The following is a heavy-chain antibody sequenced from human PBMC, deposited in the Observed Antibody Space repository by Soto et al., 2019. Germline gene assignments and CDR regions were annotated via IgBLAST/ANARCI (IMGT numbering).Heavy chain of an antibody. CDR3: AIDLTPGYFDY. D-gene: IGHD3-9*01. J-gene: IGHJ4*02. CDR1: GGTFSSYA. CDR2: IIPIFGTA. V-gene: IGHV1-69*13. Sequence: SMKVSCKASGGTFSSYAISWVRQAPGQGLEWMGGIIPIFGTANYAQKFQGRVTITADESTSTAYMELSSLRSEDTAVYYCAIDLTPGYFDYWGQGTLVTVSS.